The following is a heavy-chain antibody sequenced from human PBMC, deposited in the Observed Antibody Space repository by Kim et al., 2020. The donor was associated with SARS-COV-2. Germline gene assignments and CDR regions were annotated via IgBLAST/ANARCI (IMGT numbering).Heavy chain of an antibody. CDR3: AGPGRNFDY. D-gene: IGHD3-10*01. Sequence: SETLSLTCTVSGYSISSGYYWGWIRQPPGKGLEWIGSIYHSGSTYYNPSLKSRVTISVDTSKNQFSLKLSPVTAADTAVYYCAGPGRNFDYWGQGTLVTV. V-gene: IGHV4-38-2*02. CDR1: GYSISSGYY. J-gene: IGHJ4*02. CDR2: IYHSGST.